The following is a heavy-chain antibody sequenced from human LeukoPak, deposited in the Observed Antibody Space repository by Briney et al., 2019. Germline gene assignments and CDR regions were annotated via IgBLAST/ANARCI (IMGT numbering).Heavy chain of an antibody. J-gene: IGHJ5*02. V-gene: IGHV3-23*01. CDR3: AKGPRITIFGVVILNWFDP. CDR2: ISGSGGST. D-gene: IGHD3-3*01. CDR1: GFTFSSYA. Sequence: GGSPRLSCAASGFTFSSYAMSWVRQAPGKGLEWVSAISGSGGSTYYADSVKGRFTISRDNSKNTLYLQMNSLRAEDTAVYYCAKGPRITIFGVVILNWFDPWGQGTLVTVSS.